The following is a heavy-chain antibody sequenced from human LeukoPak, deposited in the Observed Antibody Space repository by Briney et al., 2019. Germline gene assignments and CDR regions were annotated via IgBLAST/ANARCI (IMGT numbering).Heavy chain of an antibody. Sequence: GGSLRLSCAASGFTFDDYGMNWVRQAPGKGLEWVSGINWNGGSTGYADSVKGRFTISRDNAKNSLYLQMNSLRAEDTAFYYCAAGATRWFDPWGQGTMVTVSS. CDR1: GFTFDDYG. V-gene: IGHV3-20*04. CDR3: AAGATRWFDP. D-gene: IGHD1-26*01. J-gene: IGHJ5*02. CDR2: INWNGGST.